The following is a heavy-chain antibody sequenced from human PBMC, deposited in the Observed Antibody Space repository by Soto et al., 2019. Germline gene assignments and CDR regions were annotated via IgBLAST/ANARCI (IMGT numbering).Heavy chain of an antibody. CDR3: ARTRQRRPVFYVDY. CDR1: GGPFNTFG. Sequence: QVQLMQSGAEVTKPGSSVKVSCKASGGPFNTFGISWVRQAPGQGLEWMGGIIPKYGKTNYARRFQGRVTITADESTTTAYLELSSLRHDDTAIYYCARTRQRRPVFYVDYWGQGTPISVTS. D-gene: IGHD2-2*01. J-gene: IGHJ4*02. CDR2: IIPKYGKT. V-gene: IGHV1-69*01.